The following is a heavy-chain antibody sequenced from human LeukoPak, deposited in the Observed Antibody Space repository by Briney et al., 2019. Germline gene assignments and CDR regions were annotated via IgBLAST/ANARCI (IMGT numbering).Heavy chain of an antibody. Sequence: GGSLRLSCAASGFTFSGYGMHWVRQAPGKGLEWVTFIRYDERNKYYADSVKGRFTISRDNAKNSLYLQMNSLRAEDTAVYYCARDMEDTAMHYYMDVWGKGTTVTISS. V-gene: IGHV3-30*02. CDR3: ARDMEDTAMHYYMDV. CDR2: IRYDERNK. J-gene: IGHJ6*03. CDR1: GFTFSGYG. D-gene: IGHD5-18*01.